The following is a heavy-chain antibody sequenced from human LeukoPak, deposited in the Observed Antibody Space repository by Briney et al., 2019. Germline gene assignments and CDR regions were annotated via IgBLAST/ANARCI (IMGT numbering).Heavy chain of an antibody. D-gene: IGHD5-18*01. J-gene: IGHJ4*02. Sequence: PGGSLRLSCAASGFTFSSYAMSWARQAPGKGLEWVSAITNSGGSTYYADSVKGRFTISRDNAKNSLYLQMNSLRAEDTAVYYCARSGYSYGSYYFDYWGQGTLVTVSS. V-gene: IGHV3-23*01. CDR1: GFTFSSYA. CDR2: ITNSGGST. CDR3: ARSGYSYGSYYFDY.